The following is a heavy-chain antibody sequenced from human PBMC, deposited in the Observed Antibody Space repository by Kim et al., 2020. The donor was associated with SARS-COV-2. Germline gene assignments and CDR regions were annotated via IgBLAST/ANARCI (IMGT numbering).Heavy chain of an antibody. V-gene: IGHV4-39*07. CDR2: IYYSGST. J-gene: IGHJ4*01. CDR3: ARVPVTYYYRSGIPGFFAY. D-gene: IGHD3-10*01. CDR1: GGSISSSSYY. Sequence: SETLSLTCTVSGGSISSSSYYWGWIRQPPGQGLEWIGSIYYSGSTYYNPSLKSRVTISVDTSKNQFSLKLTSLTAADTAVYYCARVPVTYYYRSGIPGFFAYWGHGTLVTVSA.